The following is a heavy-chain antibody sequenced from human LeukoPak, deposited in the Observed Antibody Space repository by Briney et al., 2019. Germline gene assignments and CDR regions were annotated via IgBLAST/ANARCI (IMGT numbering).Heavy chain of an antibody. CDR2: INHSGST. V-gene: IGHV4-34*01. D-gene: IGHD6-19*01. CDR1: GGSFSGYY. Sequence: SETLSLTCAVYGGSFSGYYWSWIRQPPGKGLEWIGEINHSGSTNYNPSLKSRVTISVDTSKNQFSLKLSSVTAADTAVYYCARGRVLAGTEYYYYYMDVWGKETTVTVSS. CDR3: ARGRVLAGTEYYYYYMDV. J-gene: IGHJ6*03.